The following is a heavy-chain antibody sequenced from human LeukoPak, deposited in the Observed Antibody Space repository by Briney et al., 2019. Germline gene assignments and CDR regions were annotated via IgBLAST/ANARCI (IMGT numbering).Heavy chain of an antibody. CDR2: MNRYNGNT. CDR1: GYTFTSYD. J-gene: IGHJ4*02. D-gene: IGHD6-13*01. CDR3: ASAEWGSSWYRVGDY. V-gene: IGHV1-8*01. Sequence: ASVKVSCEASGYTFTSYDINWVRQATGHGLEWMGWMNRYNGNTNYAQKLQGRVAMTSNTSTSTPYMELSSLRSNDTAVSYCASAEWGSSWYRVGDYWGQGTLVTVSS.